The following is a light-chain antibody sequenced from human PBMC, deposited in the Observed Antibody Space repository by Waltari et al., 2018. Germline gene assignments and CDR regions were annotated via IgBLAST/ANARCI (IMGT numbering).Light chain of an antibody. CDR3: QQYGSSQGFT. V-gene: IGKV3-20*01. CDR2: GAS. J-gene: IGKJ3*01. CDR1: QSVSSSY. Sequence: EIVLTQAPGTLSLSPGESATLPSRASQSVSSSYLAWYQQKPGQAPRLLIYGASSRATGITDRFSGSGSGTDFTLTISRLEPEDFAVYYCQQYGSSQGFTFGPGTKVDIK.